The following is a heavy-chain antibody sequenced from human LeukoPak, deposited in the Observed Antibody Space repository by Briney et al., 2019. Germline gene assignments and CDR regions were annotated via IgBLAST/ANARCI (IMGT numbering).Heavy chain of an antibody. J-gene: IGHJ4*02. Sequence: ASVKVSCKPSGYTFSMNVIHWMCQAPGQRLEWMGWINTGTGKTKYSQKFQGRLSITRDTSANTTSMELSSLRSEDTAVFYCARDKRSSPYYLFDYWGQGTLVTVSS. D-gene: IGHD1-26*01. V-gene: IGHV1-3*04. CDR1: GYTFSMNV. CDR3: ARDKRSSPYYLFDY. CDR2: INTGTGKT.